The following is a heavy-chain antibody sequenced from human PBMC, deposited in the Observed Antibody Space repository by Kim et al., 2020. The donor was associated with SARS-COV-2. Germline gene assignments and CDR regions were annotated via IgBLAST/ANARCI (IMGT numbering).Heavy chain of an antibody. Sequence: SETLSLTCTVSGGSISSSSYYWGWIRQPPGKGLEWIGSVSYSGSTYYNPSLKSRVTISVDTSKNHFSLNVTSVTAADTAVYYCARLGISWSLSWIWGQGTLVTVSS. CDR2: VSYSGST. D-gene: IGHD6-13*01. V-gene: IGHV4-39*01. CDR3: ARLGISWSLSWI. J-gene: IGHJ4*02. CDR1: GGSISSSSYY.